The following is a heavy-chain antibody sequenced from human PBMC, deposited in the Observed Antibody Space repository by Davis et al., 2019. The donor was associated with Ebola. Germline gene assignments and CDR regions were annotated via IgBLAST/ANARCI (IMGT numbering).Heavy chain of an antibody. D-gene: IGHD1-26*01. V-gene: IGHV5-51*01. CDR1: GYNFASYW. CDR3: ARHGSIVGGEGFDY. J-gene: IGHJ4*02. CDR2: IDPADSDT. Sequence: GESLKISCKGLGYNFASYWIAWVRQMPGKGLEWLGSIDPADSDTRYSPSLQGQVTISADKSISTAYLQWSSLKASDTAMYYCARHGSIVGGEGFDYWGQGTLVTVSS.